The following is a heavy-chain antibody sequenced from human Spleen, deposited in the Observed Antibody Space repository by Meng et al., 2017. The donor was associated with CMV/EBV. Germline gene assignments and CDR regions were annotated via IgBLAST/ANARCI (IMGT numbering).Heavy chain of an antibody. D-gene: IGHD2-2*02. CDR1: GFTFNSYT. CDR2: ISGSSNYI. V-gene: IGHV3-21*01. Sequence: LSLTCAASGFTFNSYTMNWVRQAPGKGLEWVSSISGSSNYISYADSVKGRFTISRDNSKNTLYLQMNGLRAEDSAVYFCAREGYTLGRFGAFDIWGQGTMVTVSS. J-gene: IGHJ3*02. CDR3: AREGYTLGRFGAFDI.